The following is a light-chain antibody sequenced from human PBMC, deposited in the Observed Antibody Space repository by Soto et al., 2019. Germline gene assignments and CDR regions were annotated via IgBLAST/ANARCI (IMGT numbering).Light chain of an antibody. CDR3: QQYNVWWT. V-gene: IGKV1-39*01. CDR2: AAS. J-gene: IGKJ1*01. CDR1: QTVTSY. Sequence: DVQMTQSPSSLSAYVGDSLTLTCRASQTVTSYLNWYQQKPGKAPKLLIYAASTLQSGVPSRFSGSGSGTEFTLTISSLQSEDFAVYYCQQYNVWWTFGQGTKVDIK.